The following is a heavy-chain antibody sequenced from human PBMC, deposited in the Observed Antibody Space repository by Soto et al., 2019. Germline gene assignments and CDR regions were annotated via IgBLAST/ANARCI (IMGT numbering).Heavy chain of an antibody. CDR3: ARRLTASVTAMGY. CDR1: GFTFSDYA. V-gene: IGHV3-30-3*01. CDR2: ISDDGINK. D-gene: IGHD2-21*02. Sequence: QVQLVESGGGVVQPGRSLRLSCSASGFTFSDYALHWVRQAPGKGLEWVAVISDDGINKYIADSVKGRFIISRDNSKNTVFLQMISLGLEDTAIYYCARRLTASVTAMGYWGQGTLVTVSS. J-gene: IGHJ4*02.